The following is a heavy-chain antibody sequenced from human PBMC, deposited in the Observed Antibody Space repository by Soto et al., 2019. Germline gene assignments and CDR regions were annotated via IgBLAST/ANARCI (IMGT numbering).Heavy chain of an antibody. CDR1: GFTFSNYA. V-gene: IGHV3-23*01. CDR3: AKGAIGRLDY. D-gene: IGHD1-26*01. CDR2: IRASGVTT. Sequence: DVQLLDSGGGLVQPWRSLRLSCVASGFTFSNYAMSWVRQAPGKGLEWVSTIRASGVTTFYADSARGRFTISRDNSKNTLSLQMNSLTADDTAIYYCAKGAIGRLDYWGQGTLVTVSS. J-gene: IGHJ4*02.